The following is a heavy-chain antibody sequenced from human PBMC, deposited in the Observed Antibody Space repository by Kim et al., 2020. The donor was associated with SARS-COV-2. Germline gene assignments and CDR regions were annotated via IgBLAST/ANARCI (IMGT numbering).Heavy chain of an antibody. Sequence: SGKGRFTISGDNSKNTLSLHMNSLRAEDTAVYYCAKRSGIVGATWYYFDYWGQGTLVTVSS. CDR3: AKRSGIVGATWYYFDY. J-gene: IGHJ4*02. V-gene: IGHV3-23*01. D-gene: IGHD1-26*01.